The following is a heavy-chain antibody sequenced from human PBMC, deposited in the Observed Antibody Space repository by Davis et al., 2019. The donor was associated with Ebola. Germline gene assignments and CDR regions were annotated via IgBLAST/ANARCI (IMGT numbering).Heavy chain of an antibody. CDR1: GGSFNTYY. CDR2: INHIGST. V-gene: IGHV4-34*01. Sequence: SETLSLTCAVYGGSFNTYYWSWIRQPPGKGLEWIGEINHIGSTNYNPSLKSRVTISVDTTNNQFFLKLSSVTAADTAVYYCARGVRDGAGDWFDPWGQGTLVTVSS. J-gene: IGHJ5*02. CDR3: ARGVRDGAGDWFDP. D-gene: IGHD3-10*01.